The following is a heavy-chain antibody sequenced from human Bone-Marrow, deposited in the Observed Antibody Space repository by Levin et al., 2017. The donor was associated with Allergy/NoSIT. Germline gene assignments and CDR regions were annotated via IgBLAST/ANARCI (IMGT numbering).Heavy chain of an antibody. J-gene: IGHJ4*02. CDR1: GSTFTNVY. CDR2: IRSNSDGGTA. CDR3: LTGTPTMVRGRHY. V-gene: IGHV3-15*01. Sequence: GESLKISCAASGSTFTNVYMSWVRQAPGKGLEWVGRIRSNSDGGTADYGAPVKGRFTLSRDDSKSTLYLQMNSLRTDDTAVYYCLTGTPTMVRGRHYWGQGTLVTVSS. D-gene: IGHD4-23*01.